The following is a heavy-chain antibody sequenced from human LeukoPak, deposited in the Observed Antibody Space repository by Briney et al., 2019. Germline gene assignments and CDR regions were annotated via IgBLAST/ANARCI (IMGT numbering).Heavy chain of an antibody. Sequence: PGGSLRLSCAASGFTFSNYPMHWVRQAPGKGLEWVAVVSRDGISKYYPDSVRGRFTISRDNSKSTLYLEVNSLRSEDTAVFYCAREIPNAFDIWGQGTMVTVSS. CDR2: VSRDGISK. CDR3: AREIPNAFDI. J-gene: IGHJ3*02. V-gene: IGHV3-30-3*01. CDR1: GFTFSNYP.